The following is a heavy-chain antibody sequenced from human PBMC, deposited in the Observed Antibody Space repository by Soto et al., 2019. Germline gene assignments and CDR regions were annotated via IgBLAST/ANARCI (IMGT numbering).Heavy chain of an antibody. D-gene: IGHD3-3*01. V-gene: IGHV1-18*01. CDR3: ARDLSKRITIFGVDPPSAFDI. Sequence: ASVKVSCKASGDTVTSYGISWVRQAPGQGLEWMGRISAYNGNTNYAQKLQGRVTMTTDTSTSTAYMELRSLRSDDTAVYYCARDLSKRITIFGVDPPSAFDIWGQGTMVTVSS. CDR1: GDTVTSYG. CDR2: ISAYNGNT. J-gene: IGHJ3*02.